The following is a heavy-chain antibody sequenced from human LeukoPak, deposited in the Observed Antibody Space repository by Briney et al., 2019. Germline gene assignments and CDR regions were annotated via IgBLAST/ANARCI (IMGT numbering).Heavy chain of an antibody. V-gene: IGHV1-69*06. J-gene: IGHJ4*02. Sequence: ASVKVSCRASGGTFSSYAISWVRQAPGQGLEWMGGIIPIFGTANYAQKFQGRVTITADKSTSTAYMELSSLRSEDTAVYYCARGWGSGSFDYWGQGTLVTVSS. CDR3: ARGWGSGSFDY. CDR2: IIPIFGTA. D-gene: IGHD6-19*01. CDR1: GGTFSSYA.